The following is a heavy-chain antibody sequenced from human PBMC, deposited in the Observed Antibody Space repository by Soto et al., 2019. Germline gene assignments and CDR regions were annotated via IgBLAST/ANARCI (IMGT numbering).Heavy chain of an antibody. D-gene: IGHD3-3*01. J-gene: IGHJ6*02. CDR3: TTAAPHYDFWSGYYNPNYYYGMDV. Sequence: GGSLRLSCAASGFTFSNAWMNWVRQAPGKGLEWVGRIKSKTDGGTTDYAAPVKGRFTISRDDSKNTLYLQMNSLKTEDTAVYYCTTAAPHYDFWSGYYNPNYYYGMDVWGQGTTVTVSS. V-gene: IGHV3-15*07. CDR1: GFTFSNAW. CDR2: IKSKTDGGTT.